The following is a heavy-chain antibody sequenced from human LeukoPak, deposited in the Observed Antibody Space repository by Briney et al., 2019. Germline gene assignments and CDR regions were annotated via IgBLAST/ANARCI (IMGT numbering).Heavy chain of an antibody. V-gene: IGHV4-59*06. Sequence: SETLSLTCTVSGGSISSYYWSWIRQHPGKGLEWIGYIYYSGSTYYNPSLKSRVTISVDTSKNQFSLKLSSVTAADTAVYYCARAYSGSYGDYWGQGTLVTVSS. J-gene: IGHJ4*02. CDR2: IYYSGST. CDR1: GGSISSYY. CDR3: ARAYSGSYGDY. D-gene: IGHD3-10*01.